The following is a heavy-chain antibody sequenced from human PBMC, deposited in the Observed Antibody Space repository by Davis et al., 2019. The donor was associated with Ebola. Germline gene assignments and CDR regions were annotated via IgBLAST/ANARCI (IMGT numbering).Heavy chain of an antibody. J-gene: IGHJ5*02. CDR3: AILVSDDGWWFDP. CDR1: GGSISSGGYS. CDR2: IYHSGST. V-gene: IGHV4-30-2*01. D-gene: IGHD6-6*01. Sequence: PSETLSLTCAVSGGSISSGGYSWSWIRQPPGKGLEWIGYIYHSGSTYYNPSLKSRVTISVDRSKNQFSLKLSSVTAADTAVYYCAILVSDDGWWFDPWGQGTLVTVSS.